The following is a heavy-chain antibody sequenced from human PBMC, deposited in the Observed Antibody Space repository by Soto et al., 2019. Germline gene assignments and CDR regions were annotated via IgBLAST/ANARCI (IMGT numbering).Heavy chain of an antibody. V-gene: IGHV4-59*08. CDR2: IYYSGST. D-gene: IGHD5-18*01. J-gene: IGHJ5*02. CDR1: GGSISSYY. CDR3: ARLVWSYGTWFDP. Sequence: ASETLSVTCTVSGGSISSYYWSWSRQPPGKGLEWIGYIYYSGSTNYNPSLKSRVTISVDTSKNQFSLKLSSVTAADPAVYYCARLVWSYGTWFDPWGQGTLVTICS.